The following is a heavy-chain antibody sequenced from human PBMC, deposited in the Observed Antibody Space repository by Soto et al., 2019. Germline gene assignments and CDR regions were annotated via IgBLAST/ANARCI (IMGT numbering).Heavy chain of an antibody. CDR3: VRGSPERELAY. CDR2: IYSSGSP. V-gene: IGHV4-30-4*01. D-gene: IGHD1-7*01. CDR1: VGSISSTAYS. Sequence: QVQLQKSGPGLVKPSQTLSLTCTVSVGSISSTAYSWSWSRQPPRKGLEWIGYIYSSGSPYYNPSLKSRVSMSVDASKNQFSVPLSSVPAADMAVYSCVRGSPERELAYWGQGTLVTVSS. J-gene: IGHJ4*02.